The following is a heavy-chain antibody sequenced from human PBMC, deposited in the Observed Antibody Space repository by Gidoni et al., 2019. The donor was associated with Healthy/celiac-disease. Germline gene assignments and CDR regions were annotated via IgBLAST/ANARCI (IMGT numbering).Heavy chain of an antibody. CDR3: ARGAGLRLYYFDY. V-gene: IGHV4-34*01. CDR2: INHSGST. CDR1: GGSFSGYY. Sequence: QVQLQQWGAGLLKPSETLSLTCAVYGGSFSGYYWSWIRQPPGKGLEWIGEINHSGSTNYNPSLKSRVTISVDTSKNQFSLKLSSVTAADTAVYYCARGAGLRLYYFDYWGQGTLVTVSS. J-gene: IGHJ4*02. D-gene: IGHD4-17*01.